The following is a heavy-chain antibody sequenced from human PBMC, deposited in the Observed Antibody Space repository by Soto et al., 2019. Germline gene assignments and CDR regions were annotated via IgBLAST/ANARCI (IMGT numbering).Heavy chain of an antibody. Sequence: GGSLRLSCAASGFTFSSYGMHWVRQAPGKGLEWVAVIWYDGSNKYYADSVKGRFTISRDNSKNTLYLQMNSLRAEDTAVYYCARGAYDILTGLLYYYYGMDVWGQGTTVTVSS. CDR3: ARGAYDILTGLLYYYYGMDV. CDR1: GFTFSSYG. D-gene: IGHD3-9*01. V-gene: IGHV3-33*01. CDR2: IWYDGSNK. J-gene: IGHJ6*02.